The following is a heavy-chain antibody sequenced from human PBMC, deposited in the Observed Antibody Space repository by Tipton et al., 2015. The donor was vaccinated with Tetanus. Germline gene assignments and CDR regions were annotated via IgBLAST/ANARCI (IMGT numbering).Heavy chain of an antibody. CDR1: GGSISGYY. V-gene: IGHV4-59*01. D-gene: IGHD3-9*01. Sequence: TLSLTCTVSGGSISGYYWGWIRQPPGEGLEWIGYMSRSGASNYNPSVKSRVSISIDMFKNQFSLRLTAVNAADTGVYYCARVRLRVDLFSFVPWGQGARVTVSS. J-gene: IGHJ5*02. CDR3: ARVRLRVDLFSFVP. CDR2: MSRSGAS.